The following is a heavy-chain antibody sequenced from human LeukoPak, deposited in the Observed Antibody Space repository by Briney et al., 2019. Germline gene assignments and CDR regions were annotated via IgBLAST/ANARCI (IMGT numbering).Heavy chain of an antibody. J-gene: IGHJ4*02. Sequence: GGSLRLSCTASGLTFSTSGFNWVPQAPGKGPEWVASIGPTGSDRYHADSIKGRFTISRDNANNFLYLQMNSRRAEDTAVYYCATGTNCRLYNYWGQGRLPSVSS. CDR1: GLTFSTSG. V-gene: IGHV3-21*06. CDR3: ATGTNCRLYNY. CDR2: IGPTGSDR. D-gene: IGHD1-14*01.